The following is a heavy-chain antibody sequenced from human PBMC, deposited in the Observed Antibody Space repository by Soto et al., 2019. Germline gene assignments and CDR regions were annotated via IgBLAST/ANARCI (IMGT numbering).Heavy chain of an antibody. CDR1: GDSVSSNSAA. J-gene: IGHJ5*02. CDR2: TYYRSKWYN. V-gene: IGHV6-1*01. CDR3: ARALFFFWSGYYREGWFDP. Sequence: QVQLQQSGPGLVKPSQTLSLTCAISGDSVSSNSAAWNWIRQSPSRGLEWLGRTYYRSKWYNDYAVSVKSRITINTDTSKNQFSLQLNSVTPEDTAVYYCARALFFFWSGYYREGWFDPWGQGTLVTVSS. D-gene: IGHD3-3*01.